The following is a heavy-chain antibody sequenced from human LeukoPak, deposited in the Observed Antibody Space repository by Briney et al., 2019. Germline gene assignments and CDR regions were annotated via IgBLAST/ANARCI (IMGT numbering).Heavy chain of an antibody. CDR3: ARLQGHRRYQLRQVDY. Sequence: PGGSLGLSCAASGFTFSSYSMNWVRQAPGKGLEWVSSISSSSSYIYYADSVKGRFTISRDNAKNSLYLQMNSLRAEDTAVYYCARLQGHRRYQLRQVDYWGQGTLVTVSS. J-gene: IGHJ4*02. D-gene: IGHD2-2*01. CDR2: ISSSSSYI. V-gene: IGHV3-21*01. CDR1: GFTFSSYS.